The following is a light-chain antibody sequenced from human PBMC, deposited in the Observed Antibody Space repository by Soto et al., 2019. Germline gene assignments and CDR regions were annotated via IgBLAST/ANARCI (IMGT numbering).Light chain of an antibody. CDR1: NSNIGNNY. V-gene: IGLV1-51*01. CDR3: GTWDNSLSAV. CDR2: DND. Sequence: QSVLTQPPSVSAAPGQKVTISCSGSNSNIGNNYVSWYQQLPGTAPKLLIYDNDVRPSGIPDRFSGSKSGTSATLDITGLQTGDEADYYCGTWDNSLSAVFGGGTKLTVL. J-gene: IGLJ2*01.